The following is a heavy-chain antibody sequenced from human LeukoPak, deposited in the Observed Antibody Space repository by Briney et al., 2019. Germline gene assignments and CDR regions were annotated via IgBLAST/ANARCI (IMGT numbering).Heavy chain of an antibody. CDR1: GDSISSFTSSSYF. Sequence: SETLSLTCTVSGDSISSFTSSSYFWAWIRQPPGKGLEWIGNVYYTGRTYSNPSLKSRATISVDTSKNQFSLNLRSVSAADTAVYYCARHRRGGLSVLGNYWGQGTLVTVSS. CDR2: VYYTGRT. V-gene: IGHV4-39*01. D-gene: IGHD3-16*01. CDR3: ARHRRGGLSVLGNY. J-gene: IGHJ4*02.